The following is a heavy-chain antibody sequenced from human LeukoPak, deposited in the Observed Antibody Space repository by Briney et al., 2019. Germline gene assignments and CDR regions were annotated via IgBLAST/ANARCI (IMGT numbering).Heavy chain of an antibody. Sequence: ASVTVSCKASGYTFTSYDINWVRQATGQGLEWMGWTNPNSGNTGYAQKFQGRVTMTRNTSISTAYMELSSLRSEDTAVYYCARGWGDIVVVPAPFDPWGQGTLVTVSS. CDR2: TNPNSGNT. CDR1: GYTFTSYD. V-gene: IGHV1-8*01. J-gene: IGHJ5*02. D-gene: IGHD2-2*01. CDR3: ARGWGDIVVVPAPFDP.